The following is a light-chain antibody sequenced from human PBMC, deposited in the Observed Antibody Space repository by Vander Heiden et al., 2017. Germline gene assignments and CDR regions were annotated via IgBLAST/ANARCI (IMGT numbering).Light chain of an antibody. CDR2: GAS. V-gene: IGKV3-20*01. CDR1: QSVNSNY. J-gene: IGKJ1*01. CDR3: QRDGSSPWT. Sequence: EIVLTQSPGTLSLSPGERATLSCRASQSVNSNYLAWYQRKPGQAPRLLIYGASSRATDIPDRFTGSGSGTDFTLTISRLEPEDFAVYYCQRDGSSPWTFGPGTKVEIK.